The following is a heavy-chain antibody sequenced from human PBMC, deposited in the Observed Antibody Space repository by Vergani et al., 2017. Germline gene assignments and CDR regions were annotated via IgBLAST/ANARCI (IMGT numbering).Heavy chain of an antibody. CDR2: ISYDGSNK. Sequence: QVQLVESGGGVVQPGRSLRLSCAASGFTFSSYGMHWVRQAPGKGLEWVAVISYDGSNKYYADSVKGRFTISRDNSKNTLYLQMNSLRAEDTAVYYCAKDYYTLGSVGAKFAGAFDIWGQGTMVTVSS. CDR3: AKDYYTLGSVGAKFAGAFDI. D-gene: IGHD3-3*01. V-gene: IGHV3-30*18. J-gene: IGHJ3*02. CDR1: GFTFSSYG.